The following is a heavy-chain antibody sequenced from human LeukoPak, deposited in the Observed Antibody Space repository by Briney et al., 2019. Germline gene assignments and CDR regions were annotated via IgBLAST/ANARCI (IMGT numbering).Heavy chain of an antibody. CDR1: GGSISSYY. J-gene: IGHJ2*01. V-gene: IGHV4-59*12. CDR2: IYYSGST. CDR3: ARDSNYVPHWYFDL. D-gene: IGHD4-11*01. Sequence: KTSETLSLTCTVSGGSISSYYWSWIRQPPGKGLEWIGYIYYSGSTNYNPSLKSRVTILVDTSKNQFSLKLSSVTAADTAVYYCARDSNYVPHWYFDLWGRGTLVAVSS.